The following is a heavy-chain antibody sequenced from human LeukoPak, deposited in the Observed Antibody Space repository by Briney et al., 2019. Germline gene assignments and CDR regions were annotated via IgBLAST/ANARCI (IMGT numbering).Heavy chain of an antibody. CDR1: GFTFSSYG. CDR2: IRYDGSNK. CDR3: ARGGYYNILTGFRGRFLGFDY. Sequence: QPGGSLRLSCAASGFTFSSYGMHWVRQAPGKGLEWVAFIRYDGSNKYYTDSVKGRFTISRDNSKNTLYLQMNSLGAEDTAVYYCARGGYYNILTGFRGRFLGFDYWGQGTLVTVSS. J-gene: IGHJ4*02. D-gene: IGHD3-9*01. V-gene: IGHV3-30*02.